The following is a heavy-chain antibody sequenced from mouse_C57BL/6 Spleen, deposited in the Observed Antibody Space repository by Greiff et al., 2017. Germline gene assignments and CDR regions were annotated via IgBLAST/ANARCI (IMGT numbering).Heavy chain of an antibody. CDR2: ISYDGSN. CDR1: GYSITSGYY. CDR3: ASVYYGNTEGFAY. D-gene: IGHD2-1*01. Sequence: DVQLQESGPGLVNPSQSLSLTCSVTGYSITSGYYWNWIRQFPGNKLEWMGYISYDGSNNYNPSLKNRISITRDTSKNPFFLKLNSVTTEDTATYYCASVYYGNTEGFAYWGQGTLVTVSA. V-gene: IGHV3-6*01. J-gene: IGHJ3*01.